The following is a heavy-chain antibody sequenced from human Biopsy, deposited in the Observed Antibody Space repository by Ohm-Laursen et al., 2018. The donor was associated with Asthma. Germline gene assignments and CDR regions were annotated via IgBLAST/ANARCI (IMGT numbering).Heavy chain of an antibody. D-gene: IGHD6-19*01. Sequence: SSVKVSCKAPGGTFSNFAISWARQAPGQGLEWLGGIMTVFGTTNHAQKFQGRVTITADESTSTAYMEVTSLRSEDTAIYYCARCQVGYSSGWSLLLKKIYYSGMDVWGQGTAVTVSS. V-gene: IGHV1-69*01. CDR1: GGTFSNFA. CDR2: IMTVFGTT. CDR3: ARCQVGYSSGWSLLLKKIYYSGMDV. J-gene: IGHJ6*02.